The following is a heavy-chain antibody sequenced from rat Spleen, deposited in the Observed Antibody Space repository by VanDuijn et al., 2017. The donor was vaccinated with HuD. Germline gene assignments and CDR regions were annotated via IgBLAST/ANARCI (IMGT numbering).Heavy chain of an antibody. V-gene: IGHV5-29*01. D-gene: IGHD1-8*01. Sequence: EVQLVESGGGLVQPGRSLKLSCAASGFTFSNYGMAWVRQAPTKGLEWVATINYDGSGTYYRDSVKGRFTISRDNAKSTLYLQMDSLRSEDTATYYCAKEGDGGYSSYPNWFAYWGQGTLVTVSS. J-gene: IGHJ3*01. CDR1: GFTFSNYG. CDR2: INYDGSGT. CDR3: AKEGDGGYSSYPNWFAY.